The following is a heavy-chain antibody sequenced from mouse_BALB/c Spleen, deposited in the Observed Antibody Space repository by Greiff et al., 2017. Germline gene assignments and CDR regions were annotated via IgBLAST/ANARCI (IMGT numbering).Heavy chain of an antibody. V-gene: IGHV2-9*02. D-gene: IGHD2-14*01. J-gene: IGHJ4*01. CDR3: ARSYRYDVRDYAMDY. Sequence: VMLVESGPGLVAPSQSLSITCTVSGFSLTSYGVHWVRQPPGKGLEWLGVIWAGGSTNYNSALMSRLSISKDNSKSQVFLKMNSLQTDDTAMYYCARSYRYDVRDYAMDYWGQGTSVTVSS. CDR1: GFSLTSYG. CDR2: IWAGGST.